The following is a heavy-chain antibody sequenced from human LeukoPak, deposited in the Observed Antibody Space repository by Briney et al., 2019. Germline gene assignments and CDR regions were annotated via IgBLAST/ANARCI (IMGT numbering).Heavy chain of an antibody. Sequence: GASVKVSCKASGYTFTRYYMNWVRQAPGQGLEWMGIINPSGGSTNYAQKFQGRVTMTRDTSTSTIYMEVSSLRSEDTAVYYCATSFRAVNWFGPWGQGTLVTVSS. D-gene: IGHD3-10*01. V-gene: IGHV1-46*01. CDR3: ATSFRAVNWFGP. J-gene: IGHJ5*02. CDR1: GYTFTRYY. CDR2: INPSGGST.